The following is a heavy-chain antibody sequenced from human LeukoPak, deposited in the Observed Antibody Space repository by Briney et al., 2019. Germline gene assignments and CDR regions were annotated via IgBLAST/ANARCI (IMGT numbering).Heavy chain of an antibody. D-gene: IGHD3-22*01. J-gene: IGHJ4*02. V-gene: IGHV3-48*03. Sequence: SGGSLRLSCATSGFTFSSYEMIWVRQAPEKGLEWVSYISTGGSTIYYADSAKGRFAISRDNAKNSLYLQMNSLRTEDTAVYYCARESDSGGYRFDYWGQGSLVTVSS. CDR2: ISTGGSTI. CDR1: GFTFSSYE. CDR3: ARESDSGGYRFDY.